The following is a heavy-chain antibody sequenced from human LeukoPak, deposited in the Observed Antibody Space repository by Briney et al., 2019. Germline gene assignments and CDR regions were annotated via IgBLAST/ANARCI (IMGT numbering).Heavy chain of an antibody. V-gene: IGHV4-34*01. J-gene: IGHJ3*02. Sequence: SETLSLTCGVYGGSFSGYYWSWIRQPPGKGLEWIGEINHSGSTNYNPSLRSRVTISVDTSRNQFSLKLNSVTAADTAVYYCAKSNGYGLIDIWGRGTMVTVSS. D-gene: IGHD3-22*01. CDR3: AKSNGYGLIDI. CDR1: GGSFSGYY. CDR2: INHSGST.